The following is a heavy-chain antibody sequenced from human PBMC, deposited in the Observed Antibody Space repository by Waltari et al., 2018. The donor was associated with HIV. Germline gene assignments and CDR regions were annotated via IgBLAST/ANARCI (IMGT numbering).Heavy chain of an antibody. CDR3: ARVDYGPNPYGMDV. CDR2: IYYSGSP. J-gene: IGHJ6*02. V-gene: IGHV4-59*01. D-gene: IGHD4-17*01. Sequence: QVQLQESGPGLVKPSETLSLTCTVSGGSISSYYWSWIRQPPGKGLEWIGYIYYSGSPNHNPHLKSRVTISVDTSKNQFSLKLSSVTAADTAVYYCARVDYGPNPYGMDVWGQGTTVTVSS. CDR1: GGSISSYY.